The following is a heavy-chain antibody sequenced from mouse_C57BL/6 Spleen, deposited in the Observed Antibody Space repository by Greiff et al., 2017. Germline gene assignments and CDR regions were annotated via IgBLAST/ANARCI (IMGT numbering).Heavy chain of an antibody. Sequence: QVQLKESDAELVKPGASVKISCKVSGYTFTDHTIHWMKQRPEQGLEWIGYIYPRDGSTKYNEKVKGKATLTADKASSTAYMQLNSLTSEDSAVYICARYPFSSPYAMDCWGQGTSVAVAS. D-gene: IGHD1-1*01. CDR3: ARYPFSSPYAMDC. CDR1: GYTFTDHT. V-gene: IGHV1-78*01. CDR2: IYPRDGST. J-gene: IGHJ4*01.